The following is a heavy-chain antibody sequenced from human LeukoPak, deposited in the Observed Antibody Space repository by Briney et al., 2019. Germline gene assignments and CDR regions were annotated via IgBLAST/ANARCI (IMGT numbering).Heavy chain of an antibody. CDR2: GNPNSGGT. J-gene: IGHJ4*02. Sequence: ASVKVSCKASGYTFTGYYMHWVRQAPGQGLERMGLGNPNSGGTNYAQKFQGRVTMTRYPYISTAYMELSRLRSDDTAVYYCARGGDDYGGNSFPCGYWGQGTLVTVSS. D-gene: IGHD4-23*01. V-gene: IGHV1-2*02. CDR3: ARGGDDYGGNSFPCGY. CDR1: GYTFTGYY.